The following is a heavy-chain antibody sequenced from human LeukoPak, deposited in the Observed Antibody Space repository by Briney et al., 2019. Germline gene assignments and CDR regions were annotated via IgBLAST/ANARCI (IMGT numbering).Heavy chain of an antibody. D-gene: IGHD3-10*01. CDR3: ARDGSYYYGSGSPRLYYMDV. J-gene: IGHJ6*03. CDR2: IYYSGST. Sequence: SETLSLTCTVSGGSISSYYWSWIRQPPGKGLEWIGYIYYSGSTNYNPSLKSRVTISVDTSKNQFSLKLSSVTAADTAVYYCARDGSYYYGSGSPRLYYMDVWGKGTTVTISS. V-gene: IGHV4-59*01. CDR1: GGSISSYY.